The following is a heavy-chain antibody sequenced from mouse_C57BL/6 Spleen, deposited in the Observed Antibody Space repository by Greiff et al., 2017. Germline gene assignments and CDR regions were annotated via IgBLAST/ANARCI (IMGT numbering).Heavy chain of an antibody. D-gene: IGHD2-3*01. CDR1: GFTFSSYA. CDR2: ISDGGSYT. J-gene: IGHJ2*01. Sequence: EVKVVESGGGLVKPGGSLTLSCAASGFTFSSYAMSWVRQTPEKRLEWVATISDGGSYTYYPDNVKGRFTISRDNAKNNLYLQMSHLKSEDTAMYYCARDSDGYYYFDYWGQGTTLTVSS. V-gene: IGHV5-4*01. CDR3: ARDSDGYYYFDY.